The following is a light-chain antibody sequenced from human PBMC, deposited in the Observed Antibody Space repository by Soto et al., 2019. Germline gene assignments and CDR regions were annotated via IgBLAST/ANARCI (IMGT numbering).Light chain of an antibody. CDR1: QNLLYSSNHRNY. V-gene: IGKV4-1*01. CDR2: WAS. Sequence: DIVMTQSPDSLAVSLGERATFNCESSQNLLYSSNHRNYLAWYQQKPGQPPKLLVSWASTRESGVPDRFSGGGSGTDFTLTITSLQAGDVAVYYCQQYYSDPLTFGQGTKVEIK. CDR3: QQYYSDPLT. J-gene: IGKJ1*01.